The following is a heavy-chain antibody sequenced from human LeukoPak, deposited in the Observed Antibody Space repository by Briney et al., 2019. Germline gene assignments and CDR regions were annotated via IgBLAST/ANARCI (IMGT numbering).Heavy chain of an antibody. CDR2: IYTSGST. D-gene: IGHD6-13*01. Sequence: PSQTLSLTCTVSGGSISSGSYYWSWIRQPAGKGLEWIGRIYTSGSTNYNPSLKSRVTISVDTSKNQFSLKLSSVTAADTAVYYCARDVAGSSSWYGGYYYYYYMDVWGKGTTVTVSS. CDR3: ARDVAGSSSWYGGYYYYYYMDV. CDR1: GGSISSGSYY. J-gene: IGHJ6*03. V-gene: IGHV4-61*02.